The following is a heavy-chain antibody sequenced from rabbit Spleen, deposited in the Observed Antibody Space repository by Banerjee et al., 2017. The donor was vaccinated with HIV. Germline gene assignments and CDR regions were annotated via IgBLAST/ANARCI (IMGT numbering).Heavy chain of an antibody. Sequence: QEQLEESGGDLVKPEGSLTLTCKASGFSFSSGYYMCWVRQAPGKGLECIACIYAGSSGSTYYASWAKGRFTISKTSSTTVTLQMTSLTAADTATYFCARGSATMTMVITGYYLNLWGQGTLVTVS. CDR1: GFSFSSGYY. D-gene: IGHD2-1*01. V-gene: IGHV1S45*01. CDR2: IYAGSSGST. CDR3: ARGSATMTMVITGYYLNL. J-gene: IGHJ4*01.